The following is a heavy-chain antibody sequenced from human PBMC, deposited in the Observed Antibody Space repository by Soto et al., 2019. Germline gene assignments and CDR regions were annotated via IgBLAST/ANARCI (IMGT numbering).Heavy chain of an antibody. CDR3: ARGRYSSSWYLL. V-gene: IGHV4-34*01. Sequence: SETLSLTCAVYGGSFSGYYWSWIRQPPGKGLDWIGEINHSGSTNYNPSLKSRVTISVDTSKNQFSLKLSSVTAADTAVYYCARGRYSSSWYLLWGQGTLVTVSS. D-gene: IGHD6-13*01. CDR1: GGSFSGYY. J-gene: IGHJ4*02. CDR2: INHSGST.